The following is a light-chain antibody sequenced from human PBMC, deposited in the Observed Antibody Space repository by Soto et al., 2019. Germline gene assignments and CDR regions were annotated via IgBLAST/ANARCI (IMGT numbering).Light chain of an antibody. CDR1: LSVRSN. CDR3: QLYGRSPGLFT. CDR2: GAS. V-gene: IGKV3-20*01. Sequence: ETVMTQSPATLSMSPGERATLSCRASLSVRSNLAWYQQKPGQAPRLLIYGASRRATGIPDRFSGSGSGTDFTLTISRLEPEDFAVYYCQLYGRSPGLFTFGPGTKVDIK. J-gene: IGKJ3*01.